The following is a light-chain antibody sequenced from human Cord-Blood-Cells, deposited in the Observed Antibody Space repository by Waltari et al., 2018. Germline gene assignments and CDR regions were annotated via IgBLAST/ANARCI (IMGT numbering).Light chain of an antibody. CDR3: QAWDSSTYV. V-gene: IGLV3-1*01. CDR2: QDS. CDR1: HLGDKY. J-gene: IGLJ1*01. Sequence: SYELTQPPSVSVSPGQTASLTCSGAHLGDKYACWYQQKPGQSPVLVIYQDSKRPSGIPERFSGSNSGNTATLTISGTQAMDEADYYCQAWDSSTYVFGTGTKVTVL.